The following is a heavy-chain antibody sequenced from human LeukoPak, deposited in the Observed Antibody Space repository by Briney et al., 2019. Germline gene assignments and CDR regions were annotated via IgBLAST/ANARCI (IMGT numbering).Heavy chain of an antibody. CDR3: AKWGDYDVFTGYYDADY. J-gene: IGHJ4*02. CDR1: GFTFSSYE. Sequence: GGSLGLSCAASGFTFSSYEMHWVRRAPGKGLEWVSYISSSGGTIYYADSVKGRFTISRDNAKNTLYLQMNSLRAEDTAIYSCAKWGDYDVFTGYYDADYWGQGTLVTVSS. D-gene: IGHD3-9*01. CDR2: ISSSGGTI. V-gene: IGHV3-48*03.